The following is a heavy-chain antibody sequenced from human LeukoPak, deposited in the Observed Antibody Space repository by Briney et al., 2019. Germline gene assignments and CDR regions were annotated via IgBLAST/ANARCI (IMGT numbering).Heavy chain of an antibody. D-gene: IGHD6-13*01. J-gene: IGHJ5*02. V-gene: IGHV4-34*01. CDR1: GGSFSGYY. CDR3: ARTSSRSIAAAGKEQWVRSNWFDP. Sequence: SETLSLTCAVYGGSFSGYYWSWIRQPPGKGLEWIGEINHSGSTNYNPSLKSRVTISVDTSKNQFSLKLSSVTAADTAVYYCARTSSRSIAAAGKEQWVRSNWFDPWGQGTLVTVSS. CDR2: INHSGST.